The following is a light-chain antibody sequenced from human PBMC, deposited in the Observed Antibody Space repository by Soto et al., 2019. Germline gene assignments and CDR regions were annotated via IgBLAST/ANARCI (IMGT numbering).Light chain of an antibody. CDR3: QQYSDITRT. CDR2: SAS. J-gene: IGKJ5*01. V-gene: IGKV1-5*01. CDR1: QNISSW. Sequence: DIPITQSTSPLAASVGDRATITWRASQNISSWLAWYQQKPCGAPRLLLYSASRMATGIPDRLSGSASATDFTLTISRLEPEYFAVYFFQQYSDITRTFGQGTRLDIK.